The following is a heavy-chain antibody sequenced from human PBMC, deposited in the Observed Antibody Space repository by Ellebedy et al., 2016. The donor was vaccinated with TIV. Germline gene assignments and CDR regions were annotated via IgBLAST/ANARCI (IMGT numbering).Heavy chain of an antibody. CDR1: GFTFSRYS. J-gene: IGHJ4*02. CDR3: ARDPDTPMARVFDY. D-gene: IGHD5-18*01. Sequence: GESLKISCAASGFTFSRYSMNWVRQAPGKGLEWVSYISDTTRTIYYPDSVKGRFTISRDNAENSLYLHMSSLRAEDTAIYYCARDPDTPMARVFDYWGQGTLVTVSS. CDR2: ISDTTRTI. V-gene: IGHV3-48*01.